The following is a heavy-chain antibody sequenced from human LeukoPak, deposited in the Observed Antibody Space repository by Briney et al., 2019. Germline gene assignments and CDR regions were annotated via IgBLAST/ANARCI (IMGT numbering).Heavy chain of an antibody. CDR2: MNPNSGNT. D-gene: IGHD3-22*01. V-gene: IGHV1-8*01. J-gene: IGHJ5*02. Sequence: ASVKVSCKASGYTFTSYDINWVRQAAGQGLEWMGWMNPNSGNTGYAQKFQGRVTMTRNTSISTAYMELSSLRSEDTAVYYCARGTYYYDSSGNGWFDPWGQGTLVTVSS. CDR1: GYTFTSYD. CDR3: ARGTYYYDSSGNGWFDP.